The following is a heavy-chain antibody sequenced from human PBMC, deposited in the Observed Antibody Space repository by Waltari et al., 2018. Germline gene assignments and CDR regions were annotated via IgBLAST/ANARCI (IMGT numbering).Heavy chain of an antibody. Sequence: EVRLVASGGGLVQPGGSLRLSCSASGFRLSDYWMSWVRQAPGKGLEWVATINEDGSETYYVDSVKGRFTISRDNAKNSMYLQMNSLRAEDAAVYYSATSSSWRFDYWGQGTLVTVSS. D-gene: IGHD2-2*01. J-gene: IGHJ4*02. CDR3: ATSSSWRFDY. V-gene: IGHV3-7*01. CDR1: GFRLSDYW. CDR2: INEDGSET.